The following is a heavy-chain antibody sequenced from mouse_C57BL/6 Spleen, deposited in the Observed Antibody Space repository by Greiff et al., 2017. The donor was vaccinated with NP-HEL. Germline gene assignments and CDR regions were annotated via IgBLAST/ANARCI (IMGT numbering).Heavy chain of an antibody. D-gene: IGHD1-2*01. J-gene: IGHJ2*01. CDR1: GYAFSSYW. V-gene: IGHV1-80*01. CDR3: APSLLRSFDY. CDR2: IYPGDGDT. Sequence: VQLKESGAELVKPGASVKISCKASGYAFSSYWMNWVKQRPGKGLEWIGQIYPGDGDTNYNGKFKGKATLTADKSSSTAYMQLSSLTSEDSAVYFCAPSLLRSFDYWGQGTTLTVSS.